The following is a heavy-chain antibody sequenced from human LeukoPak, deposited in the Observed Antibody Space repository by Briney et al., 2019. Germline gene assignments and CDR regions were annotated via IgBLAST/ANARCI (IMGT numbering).Heavy chain of an antibody. CDR1: GGTFSSYA. V-gene: IGHV1-69*05. CDR3: ARGGVAVAGNWFDP. J-gene: IGHJ5*02. D-gene: IGHD6-19*01. CDR2: IIPIFGTA. Sequence: GASVKVSCKASGGTFSSYAISWVRQAPGQGLEWMGGIIPIFGTANYAQKFQGRVTITTDESTSTAYMELSSLRSEDTAEYYCARGGVAVAGNWFDPWGREPWSPSPQ.